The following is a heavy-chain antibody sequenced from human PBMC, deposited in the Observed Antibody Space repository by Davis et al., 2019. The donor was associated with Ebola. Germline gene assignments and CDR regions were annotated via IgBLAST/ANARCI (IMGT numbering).Heavy chain of an antibody. D-gene: IGHD3-22*01. CDR3: AGRYYDGSGYYFDS. V-gene: IGHV5-51*01. CDR1: GYSFPSYW. J-gene: IGHJ4*02. CDR2: IYPGDSDT. Sequence: ESLNTPCQCSGYSFPSYWFGWVRQMPGKGLEWMGIIYPGDSDTRNSPSFQGQVTISADKSISTAYLQWSSLKASDTAMYYCAGRYYDGSGYYFDSWGQGTLVTVSS.